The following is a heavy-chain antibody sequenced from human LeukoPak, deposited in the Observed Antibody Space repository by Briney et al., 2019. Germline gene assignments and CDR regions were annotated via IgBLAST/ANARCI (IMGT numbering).Heavy chain of an antibody. Sequence: ASVKVSCKASGGTFSSYAISWVRQAPGQGLEWMGGIIPIFGTANYAQKFQGRVTITADESTSTAYMELSSLRSEDTAVYYCATLGGTTAFRFYYYMDVWGKGTTVTISS. CDR2: IIPIFGTA. CDR1: GGTFSSYA. CDR3: ATLGGTTAFRFYYYMDV. J-gene: IGHJ6*03. D-gene: IGHD4-11*01. V-gene: IGHV1-69*01.